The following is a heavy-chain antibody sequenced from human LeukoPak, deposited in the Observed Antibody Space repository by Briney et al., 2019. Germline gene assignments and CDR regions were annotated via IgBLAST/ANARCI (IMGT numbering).Heavy chain of an antibody. D-gene: IGHD2-2*01. Sequence: GGSLRLSCAASGFPFSSYAMSWVRQAPGKGLEWVSAISGSGGSTYYVDSVKGRFTISRDNSKNTLYLQMNSLRAEDTAVYYCAKVREDIVVVPAAIFDYWGQGTLVTVSS. CDR1: GFPFSSYA. J-gene: IGHJ4*02. CDR2: ISGSGGST. CDR3: AKVREDIVVVPAAIFDY. V-gene: IGHV3-23*01.